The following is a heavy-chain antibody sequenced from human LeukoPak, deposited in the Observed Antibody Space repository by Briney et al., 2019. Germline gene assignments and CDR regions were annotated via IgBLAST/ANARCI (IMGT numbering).Heavy chain of an antibody. CDR3: ARRIAAAAAPYYFDY. J-gene: IGHJ4*02. V-gene: IGHV3-74*01. Sequence: TGGSLRLSCAASGFTFSSYDMHWVRQAPGKGLLWVSRINSDGSSTSYADSVKGRFTISRDNAKNTLYLQMNSLRAEDTAVYYCARRIAAAAAPYYFDYWGQGTLVTVSS. CDR2: INSDGSST. D-gene: IGHD6-13*01. CDR1: GFTFSSYD.